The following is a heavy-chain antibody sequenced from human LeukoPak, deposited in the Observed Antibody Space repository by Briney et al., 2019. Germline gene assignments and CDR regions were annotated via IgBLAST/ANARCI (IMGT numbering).Heavy chain of an antibody. CDR3: ARGDAFSGDH. CDR2: IHPEGNEK. CDR1: GFTFSNFW. J-gene: IGHJ4*02. V-gene: IGHV3-7*04. Sequence: GGSLRLSCAVSGFTFSNFWMSWVRQAPGKGLEWVANIHPEGNEKYHVESVKGRFTISRDNAKNSLFLQMNGLRVEDTAVYYCARGDAFSGDHWGQGTLVTVSS.